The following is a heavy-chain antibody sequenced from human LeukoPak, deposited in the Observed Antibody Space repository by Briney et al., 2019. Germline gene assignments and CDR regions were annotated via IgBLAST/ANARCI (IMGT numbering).Heavy chain of an antibody. Sequence: ASVKVSCKACGYTFTSYYMHWVRQAPGQGLEWMGIINPSGGSTSYAQKFQGRVTMTRDTSTSTVYMELSSLRSEDTAVYYCARDLGYSSSWDILIDYWGQGTLVTVSS. CDR2: INPSGGST. CDR3: ARDLGYSSSWDILIDY. V-gene: IGHV1-46*01. J-gene: IGHJ4*02. CDR1: GYTFTSYY. D-gene: IGHD6-13*01.